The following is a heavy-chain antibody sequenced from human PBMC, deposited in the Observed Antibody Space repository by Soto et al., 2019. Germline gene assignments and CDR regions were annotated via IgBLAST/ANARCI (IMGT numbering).Heavy chain of an antibody. Sequence: SETLSLTCSVSGGSISNYYWSWIRQSAEKGLEWIGRIFPGGGTNYNPSLKSRVTMSVDTSKNHFSLRLTSVTAADTAVYYCARASVGPPGGGSWIMPFDFWGQGTRVTVSS. J-gene: IGHJ4*02. D-gene: IGHD2-15*01. CDR2: IFPGGGT. V-gene: IGHV4-4*07. CDR1: GGSISNYY. CDR3: ARASVGPPGGGSWIMPFDF.